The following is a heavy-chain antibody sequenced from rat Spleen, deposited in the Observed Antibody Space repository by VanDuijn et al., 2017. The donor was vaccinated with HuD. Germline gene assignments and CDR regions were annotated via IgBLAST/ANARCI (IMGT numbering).Heavy chain of an antibody. Sequence: EVQLVDHGGGLVQPGRSLKLSCAPSGFSFSMYGMAWVRQAPTKGLEWVATISYEGSSTYYGDSVRGRFTVSRDNTKTTLYLRMDSLRSEDTATYYWATGPGILGLDWFAYWGQGTLVTVSP. CDR1: GFSFSMYG. D-gene: IGHD4-6*01. CDR3: ATGPGILGLDWFAY. CDR2: ISYEGSST. J-gene: IGHJ3*01. V-gene: IGHV5-29*01.